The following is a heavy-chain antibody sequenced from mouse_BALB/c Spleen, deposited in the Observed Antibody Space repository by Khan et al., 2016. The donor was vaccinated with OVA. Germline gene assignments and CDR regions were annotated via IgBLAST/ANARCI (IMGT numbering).Heavy chain of an antibody. CDR3: GRENICWDFDD. J-gene: IGHJ1*01. CDR1: GYTFTNYR. CDR2: INTYTGEP. V-gene: IGHV9-1*02. Sequence: QIQLVQSGPELKKPGETVKISCKASGYTFTNYRMNWMKQAPGKGLKWMGWINTYTGEPTYGDDFKGRFAFSLETSASTAYLQINNLKNEDMATXLGGRENICWDFDDWGQGTTVTVSS.